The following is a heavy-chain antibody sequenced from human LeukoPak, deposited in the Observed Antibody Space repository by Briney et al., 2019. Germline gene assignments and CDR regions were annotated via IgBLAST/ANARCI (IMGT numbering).Heavy chain of an antibody. V-gene: IGHV1-8*03. Sequence: APVKVSCKASGYTFTTYDINWVRQATGQGLEWMGWLNPNNRNTGYAPMIQGRVTITRNTSINTAYMELRSLRSEDTAVYYCARMTVSGRDNWFDPWGQGTLVTVSS. J-gene: IGHJ5*02. CDR1: GYTFTTYD. D-gene: IGHD6-19*01. CDR3: ARMTVSGRDNWFDP. CDR2: LNPNNRNT.